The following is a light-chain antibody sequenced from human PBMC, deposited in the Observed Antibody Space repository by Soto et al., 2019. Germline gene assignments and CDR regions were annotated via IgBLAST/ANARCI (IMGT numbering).Light chain of an antibody. CDR2: DVS. V-gene: IGLV2-14*03. CDR1: SSDVGAHDY. CDR3: PSYTSGATII. J-gene: IGLJ2*01. Sequence: QSALTKPACRSGSPGQSVTISCTGTSSDVGAHDYVSWYQHPPGKAPKLIIYDVSSRPSGISHRFSGSKSGSMASLTISGLQAEDEADYYCPSYTSGATIIFGGGTKVTVL.